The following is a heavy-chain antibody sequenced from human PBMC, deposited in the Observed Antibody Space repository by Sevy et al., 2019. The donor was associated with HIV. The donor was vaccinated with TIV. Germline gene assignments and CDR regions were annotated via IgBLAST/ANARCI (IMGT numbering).Heavy chain of an antibody. CDR3: AIPKYVGYDYESLDI. J-gene: IGHJ3*02. V-gene: IGHV1-24*01. CDR2: FDPEDGET. D-gene: IGHD5-12*01. Sequence: ASVKVSCKVSGYTLTKLSMHWVRQAPGEGLEWMGGFDPEDGETIYAQKFQGRVTMTEDTSTDTAYMELSSLRSEDTAVYYCAIPKYVGYDYESLDIWGQGTMVTVSS. CDR1: GYTLTKLS.